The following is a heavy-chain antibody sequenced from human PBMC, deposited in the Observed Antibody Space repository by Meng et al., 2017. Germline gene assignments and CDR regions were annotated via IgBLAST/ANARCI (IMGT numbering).Heavy chain of an antibody. CDR3: AYATTVSN. J-gene: IGHJ4*02. CDR2: INHSGST. CDR1: GGSFSGYY. Sequence: QLQLRQGGAGLLKPAETLSLTCAVYGGSFSGYYWSWIRQPLGKGLEWIGEINHSGSTNYNPSLKSRVTISVDTSKNQFSLKLSSVTAADTAVYYCAYATTVSNWGQGTLVTVSS. D-gene: IGHD4-11*01. V-gene: IGHV4-34*01.